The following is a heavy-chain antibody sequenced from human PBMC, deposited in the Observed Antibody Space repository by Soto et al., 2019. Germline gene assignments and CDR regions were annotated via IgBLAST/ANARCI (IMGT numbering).Heavy chain of an antibody. V-gene: IGHV3-23*01. CDR1: GFTFSSYA. Sequence: GGSLRLSCAASGFTFSSYAMSWVRQAPGKGLEWVSAISGSGGSTYYADSVKGRFTISRDNSKNTLYLQMNSLRAEDTAVYYCAKVRHSYSSSSWWVFDYWGQGTLVTVSS. D-gene: IGHD6-6*01. J-gene: IGHJ4*02. CDR2: ISGSGGST. CDR3: AKVRHSYSSSSWWVFDY.